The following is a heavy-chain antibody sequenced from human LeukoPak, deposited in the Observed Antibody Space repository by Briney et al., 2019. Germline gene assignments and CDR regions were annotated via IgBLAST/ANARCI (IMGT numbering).Heavy chain of an antibody. J-gene: IGHJ4*02. CDR3: ARGTSGLPVDY. Sequence: PSETLSLTGTLSGGSISSYYWSWIRQPPGKGLEWIGYIYYTGNTNYNPSLKSRVTISVDTSKNLFSPNVNSATAADTAVYYCARGTSGLPVDYWGQGTLVTVSS. CDR2: IYYTGNT. V-gene: IGHV4-59*01. D-gene: IGHD2-21*01. CDR1: GGSISSYY.